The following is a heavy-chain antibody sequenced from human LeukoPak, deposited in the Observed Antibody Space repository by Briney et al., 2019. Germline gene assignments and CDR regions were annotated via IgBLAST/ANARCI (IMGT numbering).Heavy chain of an antibody. D-gene: IGHD3-9*01. CDR3: ARDFAVPHPFDP. Sequence: ASVKVSCKASGYTFTSYDINWVRQATGQGLEWMGWMNPNSGNTGYAQKFQGRVTITRNTSISTAYMELSRLRSDDTAVYYCARDFAVPHPFDPWGQGTLVTVST. CDR1: GYTFTSYD. CDR2: MNPNSGNT. V-gene: IGHV1-8*03. J-gene: IGHJ5*02.